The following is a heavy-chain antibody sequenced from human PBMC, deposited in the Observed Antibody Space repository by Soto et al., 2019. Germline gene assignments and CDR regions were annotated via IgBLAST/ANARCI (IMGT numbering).Heavy chain of an antibody. D-gene: IGHD6-13*01. V-gene: IGHV4-4*09. CDR1: GGSISSYY. J-gene: IGHJ6*02. CDR2: IYNSGRT. CDR3: ARSLAAAGPYSFYGMDV. Sequence: ASETLSLTCTVSGGSISSYYWSWIRQPPGKGLEWIGYIYNSGRTNYNPSLKSRVTILLDTSKNQFSLKLSSVTAADTAVYYCARSLAAAGPYSFYGMDVWGQGTTVTVS.